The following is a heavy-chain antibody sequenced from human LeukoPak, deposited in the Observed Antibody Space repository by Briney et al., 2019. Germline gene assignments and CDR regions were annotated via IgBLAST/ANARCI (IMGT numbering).Heavy chain of an antibody. V-gene: IGHV4-34*01. Sequence: SETLSLTCAVYGGSFSGYYWSWIRQPPGKGLEWIGSIYYSGSTYYNPSLKSRVTISVDTSKNQFSLKLSSVTAADTAVYYCARHSITMVRGVLDYWGQGTLVTVSS. CDR1: GGSFSGYY. CDR2: IYYSGST. D-gene: IGHD3-10*01. CDR3: ARHSITMVRGVLDY. J-gene: IGHJ4*02.